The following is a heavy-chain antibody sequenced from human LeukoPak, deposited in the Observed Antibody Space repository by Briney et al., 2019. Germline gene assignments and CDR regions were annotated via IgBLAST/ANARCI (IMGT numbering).Heavy chain of an antibody. D-gene: IGHD2-21*01. V-gene: IGHV3-23*01. CDR1: GFTFSSSA. CDR3: AKGSGWLLPQYFDF. Sequence: GRSLRLSCAASGFTFSSSAMSWVRQAPGKGLEWLSTISGGGGSTYYADSVKGRFTISRDNSKNTLYLHMKSLRAEDTAVYYCAKGSGWLLPQYFDFWGQGTLVTVSS. J-gene: IGHJ4*02. CDR2: ISGGGGST.